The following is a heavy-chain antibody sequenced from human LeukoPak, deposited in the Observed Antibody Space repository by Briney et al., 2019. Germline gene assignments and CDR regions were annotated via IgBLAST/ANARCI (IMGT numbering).Heavy chain of an antibody. CDR1: GGSITRGSYY. V-gene: IGHV4-61*02. Sequence: SQTLSLTCTVSGGSITRGSYYWSWIRQPAGKGLEWIGRIYTSGGTSYNPSLKSRVTMSVDTSKNQFSLKLSSVTAADTAVYYCARDRYYYDSSARYFDYWGQGTLVTVSS. CDR2: IYTSGGT. D-gene: IGHD3-22*01. CDR3: ARDRYYYDSSARYFDY. J-gene: IGHJ4*02.